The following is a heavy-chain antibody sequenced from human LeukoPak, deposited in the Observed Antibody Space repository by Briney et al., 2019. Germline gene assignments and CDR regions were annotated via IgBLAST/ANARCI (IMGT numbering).Heavy chain of an antibody. Sequence: PGRSLRLSCAASGFTFDDYAMHWVRQAPGKGLEWVSGISGNSGSIGYGDSVKGRFTISRDNVKKSLYLQMNSLRPEDMALYYCAKGVARLSLITSFDYWGQGTLVTVSS. D-gene: IGHD3-16*01. J-gene: IGHJ4*02. CDR1: GFTFDDYA. CDR3: AKGVARLSLITSFDY. V-gene: IGHV3-9*03. CDR2: ISGNSGSI.